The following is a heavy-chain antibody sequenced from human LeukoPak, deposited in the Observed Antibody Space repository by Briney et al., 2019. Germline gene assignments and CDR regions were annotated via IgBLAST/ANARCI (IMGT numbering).Heavy chain of an antibody. D-gene: IGHD1-26*01. J-gene: IGHJ6*02. Sequence: GGSLRLSCAASGFTFSGSAMHWVRQASGKGLEWVGRIRSKANSYATAYAASVKGRFTISRDDSKNTAYLQMNSLRTEDTAVYYCTTGGVINYYHYGMDVWGQGTTVTVSS. CDR1: GFTFSGSA. CDR3: TTGGVINYYHYGMDV. CDR2: IRSKANSYAT. V-gene: IGHV3-73*01.